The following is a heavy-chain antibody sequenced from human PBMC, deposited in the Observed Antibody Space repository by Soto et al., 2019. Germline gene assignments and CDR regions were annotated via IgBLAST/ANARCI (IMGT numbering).Heavy chain of an antibody. D-gene: IGHD3-3*01. CDR2: IYYTGTT. CDR3: ARLQFYDFWSGSVTMDV. Sequence: SETLSLTCTVSGGSVSSGRYQWSWIRQSPGKGLEWIGYIYYTGTTNYNPSLKSRVTISVDTSKNQFSLKLTSVTAADTALYFCARLQFYDFWSGSVTMDVWGQGTSVTVSS. V-gene: IGHV4-61*01. CDR1: GGSVSSGRYQ. J-gene: IGHJ6*02.